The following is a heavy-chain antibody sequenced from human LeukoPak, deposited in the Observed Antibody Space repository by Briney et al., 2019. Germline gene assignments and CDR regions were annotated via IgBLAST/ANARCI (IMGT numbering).Heavy chain of an antibody. D-gene: IGHD2-2*02. CDR2: INPTGGST. Sequence: ASVRVSCKASGYTFPSYFMHWVRQAPGQGLEWMGIINPTGGSTTYAQKFQGRVTMTRDTSTSTVYMELSSLRSEDTAVYYCARVLKGYCSSTSCYRGYGMDVWGQGTTVTVSS. V-gene: IGHV1-46*01. CDR3: ARVLKGYCSSTSCYRGYGMDV. CDR1: GYTFPSYF. J-gene: IGHJ6*02.